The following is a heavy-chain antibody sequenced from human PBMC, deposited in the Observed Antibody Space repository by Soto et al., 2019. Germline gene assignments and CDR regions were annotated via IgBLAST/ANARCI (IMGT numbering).Heavy chain of an antibody. D-gene: IGHD1-1*01. CDR2: ISSIGSDT. CDR3: AKDPWNNWSGLFDP. Sequence: GSLRLSCVTSVFTFDDYDITWLRQAPGKGLEWVCSISSIGSDTRCAGSVKGRFTISRDSSQSTVYLQMNSLRDEDTAVYYCAKDPWNNWSGLFDPWGQGTLVTVSS. J-gene: IGHJ5*02. CDR1: VFTFDDYD. V-gene: IGHV3-23*01.